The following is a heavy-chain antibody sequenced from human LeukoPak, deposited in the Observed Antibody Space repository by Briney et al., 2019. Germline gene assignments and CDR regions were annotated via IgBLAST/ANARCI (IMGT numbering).Heavy chain of an antibody. CDR3: AAYVEAPMVDAFDI. Sequence: SETLSLTCTVSSGSISSSSYYWGWIRQPPGKGLEWIGSIYYSGSTYYNPSLKSRVTISVDTSKNQFSLKLSSVTALDTAVYYRAAYVEAPMVDAFDIWGQGTVVTVCS. J-gene: IGHJ3*02. CDR1: SGSISSSSYY. V-gene: IGHV4-39*01. CDR2: IYYSGST. D-gene: IGHD5-18*01.